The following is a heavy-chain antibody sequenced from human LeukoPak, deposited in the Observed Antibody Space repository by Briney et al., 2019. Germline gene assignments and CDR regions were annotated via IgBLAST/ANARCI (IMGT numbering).Heavy chain of an antibody. D-gene: IGHD6-13*01. J-gene: IGHJ6*02. Sequence: WASVKVSCKASGYTFTSYDINWVRQAPGQGLEWMGWMNPNSGNTGYAQKFQGRVTMTRNTSISTAYMELSSLRSEDTAVYYCAREIDDSGAAGIGYYYYGMDVWGQGTTVTVSS. V-gene: IGHV1-8*01. CDR2: MNPNSGNT. CDR3: AREIDDSGAAGIGYYYYGMDV. CDR1: GYTFTSYD.